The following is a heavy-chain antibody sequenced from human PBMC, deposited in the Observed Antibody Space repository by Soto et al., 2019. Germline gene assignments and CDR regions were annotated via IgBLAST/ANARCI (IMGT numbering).Heavy chain of an antibody. J-gene: IGHJ6*02. CDR2: TYYRSKWYN. CDR3: ARAKITMVRGVIVGMDV. CDR1: GDSVSSNSAA. D-gene: IGHD3-10*01. V-gene: IGHV6-1*01. Sequence: SQTLSLTCAISGDSVSSNSAAWNWIRQSPSRGLEWLGRTYYRSKWYNDYAVSVKSRITINPDTSKNQFSLQLNSVTPEDTAAYYCARAKITMVRGVIVGMDVWGQGTTVTVSS.